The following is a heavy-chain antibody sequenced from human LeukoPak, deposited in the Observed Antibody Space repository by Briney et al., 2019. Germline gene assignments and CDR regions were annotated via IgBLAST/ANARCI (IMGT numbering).Heavy chain of an antibody. J-gene: IGHJ4*01. V-gene: IGHV4-59*01. D-gene: IGHD2-15*01. Sequence: SETLSLTCTVSGGFISNYYWNWIRQPPGKGLEWIGYIYYTGSTNYNPSLKSRVTMSVDTSKNQFSLNLKSVTPEDTAVYYCARDRDVDDFDSWGHGTLVTVSS. CDR1: GGFISNYY. CDR3: ARDRDVDDFDS. CDR2: IYYTGST.